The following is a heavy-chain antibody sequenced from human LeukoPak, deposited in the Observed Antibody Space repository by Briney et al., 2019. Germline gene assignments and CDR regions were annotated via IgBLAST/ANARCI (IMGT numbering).Heavy chain of an antibody. J-gene: IGHJ6*02. V-gene: IGHV4-34*01. D-gene: IGHD6-19*01. CDR2: INHSGST. CDR3: ARGVAEGYYYYYYGMDV. CDR1: GGSFSGYY. Sequence: TSETLSLTCAVYGGSFSGYYWSWIRQPPGKGLEWIGEINHSGSTNYNPSLKSRVTISVDTSKNQFSLKLSSVTAADTAVYYCARGVAEGYYYYYYGMDVWGQGTTVTVS.